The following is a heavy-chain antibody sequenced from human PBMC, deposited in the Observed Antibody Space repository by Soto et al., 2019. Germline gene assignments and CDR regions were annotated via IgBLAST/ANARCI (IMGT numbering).Heavy chain of an antibody. Sequence: VGSLRLSCAVSGFTVSSSYMSWVRQAPGKEPEWVSVIYSDGRVFYAESVKGRFTISRDNSKNTLYLQMNSLRAEDTAVYYCARGGFLLPFDYWGQGTLVTVSS. CDR1: GFTVSSSY. CDR3: ARGGFLLPFDY. V-gene: IGHV3-53*01. J-gene: IGHJ4*02. CDR2: IYSDGRV.